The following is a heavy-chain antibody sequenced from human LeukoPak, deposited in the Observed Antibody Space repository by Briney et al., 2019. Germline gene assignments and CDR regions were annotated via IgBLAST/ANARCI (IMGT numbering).Heavy chain of an antibody. CDR1: GYTLTELS. V-gene: IGHV1-24*01. CDR3: ATVSSYYDYVWGSSDYYMDV. D-gene: IGHD3-16*01. CDR2: FDPEDGET. Sequence: GASVKVSCKVSGYTLTELSMHWVRQAPGKGLEWMGGFDPEDGETIYAQKFQGRVTMTEDTSTDTAYMELSSLRSEDTAVYYCATVSSYYDYVWGSSDYYMDVWGKGTTVTVSS. J-gene: IGHJ6*03.